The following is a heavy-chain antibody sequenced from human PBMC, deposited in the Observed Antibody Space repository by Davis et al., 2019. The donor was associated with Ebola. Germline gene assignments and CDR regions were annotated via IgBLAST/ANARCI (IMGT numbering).Heavy chain of an antibody. V-gene: IGHV3-7*03. CDR3: ARGGQNRGGFDL. J-gene: IGHJ2*01. Sequence: GASLKISCAASGFTFSSYWMSWVRQAPGKGLEWVANIKQDGSEKYYVDSVKGRFTISRDNAKNSLYVQMNSLGAEDTAVYYCARGGQNRGGFDLWGRGTQVTVSS. CDR1: GFTFSSYW. D-gene: IGHD1-14*01. CDR2: IKQDGSEK.